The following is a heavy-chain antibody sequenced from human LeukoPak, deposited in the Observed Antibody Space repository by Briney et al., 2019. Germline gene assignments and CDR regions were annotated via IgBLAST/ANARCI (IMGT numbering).Heavy chain of an antibody. V-gene: IGHV2-5*02. Sequence: SGPLMVNPTQTLTLTCNFSGFALSTSGVGVRLILQPPGKAMEWLALISLEDDNRYNASRNSRVHIIKDTSTKQLVLTMINMDPVDIFFFFKQKTAYEILTGYLNYFDYWGQGTLVTVSS. CDR3: QKTAYEILTGYLNYFDY. CDR2: ISLEDDN. D-gene: IGHD3-9*01. CDR1: GFALSTSGVG. J-gene: IGHJ4*02.